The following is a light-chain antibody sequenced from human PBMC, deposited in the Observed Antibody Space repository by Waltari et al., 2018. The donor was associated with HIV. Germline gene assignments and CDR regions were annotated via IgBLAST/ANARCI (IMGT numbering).Light chain of an antibody. CDR3: QQSYSTPGYT. V-gene: IGKV3-15*01. CDR2: DAS. J-gene: IGKJ2*01. CDR1: QSISNN. Sequence: EVVMTQSPVTLSVSPGDRASLSCRASQSISNNLAWYQHKPGQAPSLLIYDASTRATGIPARFSGSGSGTDFTLTISSLQPEDFATYYCQQSYSTPGYTFGQGTKLEIK.